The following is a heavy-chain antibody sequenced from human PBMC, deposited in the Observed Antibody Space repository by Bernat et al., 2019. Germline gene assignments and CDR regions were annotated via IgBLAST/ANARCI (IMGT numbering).Heavy chain of an antibody. V-gene: IGHV3-30*04. D-gene: IGHD5-12*01. CDR3: ACLRAPAGYDYLDY. CDR1: GFTFSSYS. CDR2: ISNDGSNK. J-gene: IGHJ4*02. Sequence: QVQLVESGGGVVQPGGSLRLSCAASGFTFSSYSMHWVRQAPGKGLEWVAGISNDGSNKYYADSVKGRFTISRDNSKNTLYLQMNRLRAEDTAVYYYACLRAPAGYDYLDYWGQGTLVTVSS.